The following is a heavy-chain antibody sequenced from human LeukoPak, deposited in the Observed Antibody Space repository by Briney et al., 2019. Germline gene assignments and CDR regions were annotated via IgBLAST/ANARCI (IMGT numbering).Heavy chain of an antibody. J-gene: IGHJ6*03. V-gene: IGHV5-51*01. D-gene: IGHD2-2*01. CDR2: IYPGDSDT. CDR3: ARRSIVVVPAATYSSEPDYYYYMDV. Sequence: PGESLKISCKGSGYSFTSYWIGWVRQMPGKGLEWMGIIYPGDSDTRYSPSFQGQVTISADKSISTAYLQWSSLKASDTAMYYCARRSIVVVPAATYSSEPDYYYYMDVWGKGTTVTVSS. CDR1: GYSFTSYW.